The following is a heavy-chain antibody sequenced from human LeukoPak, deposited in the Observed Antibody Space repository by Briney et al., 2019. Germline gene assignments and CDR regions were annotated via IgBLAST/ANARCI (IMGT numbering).Heavy chain of an antibody. J-gene: IGHJ4*02. CDR1: GGSIDSSGSY. Sequence: SETLSLTCTVSGGSIDSSGSYWGWIRQPPGKGLEWIGCVYYGGDAYYNPSLKSRVTISVDTSKNQFSLKLSSVTAADTAVYYCARHAGYDLFDYWGQGTLVTVSS. CDR3: ARHAGYDLFDY. CDR2: VYYGGDA. V-gene: IGHV4-39*01. D-gene: IGHD3-3*01.